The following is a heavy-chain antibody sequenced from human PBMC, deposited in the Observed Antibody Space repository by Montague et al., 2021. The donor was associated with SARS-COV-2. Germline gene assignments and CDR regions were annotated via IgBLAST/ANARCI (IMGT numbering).Heavy chain of an antibody. CDR1: GGSFSGYY. V-gene: IGHV4-34*01. J-gene: IGHJ3*02. D-gene: IGHD3-3*01. CDR2: INHLGST. Sequence: SETLSLTCAVYGGSFSGYYCSWIRQPPGKGLEWIGEINHLGSTHYNPTLKSQVIISVDTTKNQFSLKLSSVTAAATAVYYCARATGPRSITLFGVIISEHAFDIWGQGTMVTVSS. CDR3: ARATGPRSITLFGVIISEHAFDI.